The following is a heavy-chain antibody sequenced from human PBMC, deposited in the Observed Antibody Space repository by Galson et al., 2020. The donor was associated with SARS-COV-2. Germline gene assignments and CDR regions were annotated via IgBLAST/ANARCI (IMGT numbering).Heavy chain of an antibody. Sequence: ESGPTLVKPTQTLTLTCTFSGFSLSTSGMCVNWIRQPPGKALEWLARIDWDDDKYYSTSLNTRLTISKDTSKNQVVLTMTNMDPVDTATYYCARIDSSGCRGNYWGQGTLVTVSS. V-gene: IGHV2-70*11. CDR2: IDWDDDK. CDR3: ARIDSSGCRGNY. J-gene: IGHJ4*02. CDR1: GFSLSTSGMC. D-gene: IGHD6-19*01.